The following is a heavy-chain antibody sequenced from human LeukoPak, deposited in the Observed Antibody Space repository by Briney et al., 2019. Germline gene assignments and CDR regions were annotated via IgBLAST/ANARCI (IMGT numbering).Heavy chain of an antibody. CDR2: ISSRSSIM. V-gene: IGHV3-48*02. J-gene: IGHJ4*02. Sequence: GGSLRLSSAASGFTFSSFSMNWVRQAPGKGLEWVSYISSRSSIMYYADSVKGRFTISRDNAKNSLHLQMDSLRDEDTAVYYCARDLHRGAFTFDYWGQGTLVTVSS. D-gene: IGHD1-26*01. CDR1: GFTFSSFS. CDR3: ARDLHRGAFTFDY.